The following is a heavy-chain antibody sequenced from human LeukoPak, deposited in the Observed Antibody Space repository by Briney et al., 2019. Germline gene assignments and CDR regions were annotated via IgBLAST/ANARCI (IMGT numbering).Heavy chain of an antibody. CDR1: GGSISSGGYY. V-gene: IGHV4-31*03. CDR2: IYYSGST. J-gene: IGHJ4*02. Sequence: SETLSLTRTVSGGSISSGGYYWSWIRQHPGKGLEWIGYIYYSGSTYYNLSLKSRVTISVDTSKNQFSLKLSSVTAADTAVYYCARASHGYSSSSHLGYWGKGTLVTVSS. D-gene: IGHD6-6*01. CDR3: ARASHGYSSSSHLGY.